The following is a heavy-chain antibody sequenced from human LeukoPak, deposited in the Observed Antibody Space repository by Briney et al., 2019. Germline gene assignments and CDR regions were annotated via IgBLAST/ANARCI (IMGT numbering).Heavy chain of an antibody. V-gene: IGHV3-23*01. CDR3: AKDRQDYYDSSGYPTPFY. Sequence: SYSWNWVRQPPGKGLEWVSAISGSGGSTYYADSVKGRFTISRDNSKNTLYLQMNSLRAEDTAVYYCAKDRQDYYDSSGYPTPFYWGQGTLVTVSS. D-gene: IGHD3-22*01. CDR1: SYS. J-gene: IGHJ4*02. CDR2: ISGSGGST.